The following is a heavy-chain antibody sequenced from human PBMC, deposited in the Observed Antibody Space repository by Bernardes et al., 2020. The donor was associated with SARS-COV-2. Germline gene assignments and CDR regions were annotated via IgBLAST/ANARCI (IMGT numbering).Heavy chain of an antibody. CDR2: IDSDGSTT. Sequence: GGSLRLSCEASGFTFSTYWMHWVRQAPGKGLQWVSRIDSDGSTTTYADSVKGRFIISRDNAKNTLYLQMNSLRVEDAAMYYCVRSAFSGGSGYFFDSWGQGTLVTVSS. CDR3: VRSAFSGGSGYFFDS. CDR1: GFTFSTYW. J-gene: IGHJ4*02. V-gene: IGHV3-74*01. D-gene: IGHD3-22*01.